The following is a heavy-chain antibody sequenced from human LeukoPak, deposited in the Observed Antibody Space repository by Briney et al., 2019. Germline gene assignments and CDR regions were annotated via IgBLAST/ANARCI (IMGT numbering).Heavy chain of an antibody. CDR3: ARGEVGYRYAIDF. CDR1: GYTFTSYA. V-gene: IGHV1-3*01. D-gene: IGHD2-8*01. CDR2: INAGNGNT. J-gene: IGHJ4*02. Sequence: ASVKVSCKASGYTFTSYAMHWVRQAPGQRLEWMGRINAGNGNTKYSQKFQGRVTITRDTSASTAYMELSSLRSEDTAVYYCARGEVGYRYAIDFWGQGTVVTVSS.